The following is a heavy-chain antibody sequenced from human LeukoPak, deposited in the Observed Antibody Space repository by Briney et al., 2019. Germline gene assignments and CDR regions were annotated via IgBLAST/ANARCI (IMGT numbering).Heavy chain of an antibody. J-gene: IGHJ4*02. CDR2: INLNSGDT. V-gene: IGHV1-2*06. Sequence: ASVKVSCKASGYTFTGYFMHWVRQAPGQGLEWMGRINLNSGDTYYAQSFQGRVTMTRDTSISTAYVELSRLTSDDTAIYYCARDLSSTANWEFDYWGQGTLVAVSS. CDR1: GYTFTGYF. CDR3: ARDLSSTANWEFDY. D-gene: IGHD1-26*01.